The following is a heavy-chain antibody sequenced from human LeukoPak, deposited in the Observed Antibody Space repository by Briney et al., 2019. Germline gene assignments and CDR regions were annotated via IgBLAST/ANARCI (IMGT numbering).Heavy chain of an antibody. Sequence: GASVKVSCKASGYTFTSYGISWVRQAPGQGLESMGWISAYNGNTNYAQKLQGRVTMTTDTSTSTAYMELRSLRSDDTAVYYCARDLYDSSGYPCGDYWGQGTLVTVSS. V-gene: IGHV1-18*01. CDR1: GYTFTSYG. J-gene: IGHJ4*02. D-gene: IGHD3-22*01. CDR3: ARDLYDSSGYPCGDY. CDR2: ISAYNGNT.